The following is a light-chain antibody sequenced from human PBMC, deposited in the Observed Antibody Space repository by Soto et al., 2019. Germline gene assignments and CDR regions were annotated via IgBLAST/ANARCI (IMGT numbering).Light chain of an antibody. J-gene: IGKJ5*01. Sequence: EIVLAQYPNTLSLSPGERATLSCRASQSVSSYLAWYQQKPGQAPRLLIYDASNRATGIPARFSGSGSGTDFTLTISSLEPEDFAVYYCQQRSNLPPITFGQGTRLEIK. CDR2: DAS. CDR3: QQRSNLPPIT. V-gene: IGKV3-11*01. CDR1: QSVSSY.